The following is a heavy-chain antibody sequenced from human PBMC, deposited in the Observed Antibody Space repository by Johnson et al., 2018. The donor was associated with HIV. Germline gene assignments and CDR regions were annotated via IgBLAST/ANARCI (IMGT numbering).Heavy chain of an antibody. J-gene: IGHJ3*02. CDR1: GFPFDDYA. Sequence: VQLVESGGGVVQPGRSLRLSCAASGFPFDDYAMHWVRQAPGKGLEWVSGISWNSGSIGYVDSVKGRFTISRDNAKNSLYLQMNSLRAEDTALYYCAKVKSWGLDAFDILGQWTMVTVSS. V-gene: IGHV3-9*01. CDR2: ISWNSGSI. CDR3: AKVKSWGLDAFDI. D-gene: IGHD7-27*01.